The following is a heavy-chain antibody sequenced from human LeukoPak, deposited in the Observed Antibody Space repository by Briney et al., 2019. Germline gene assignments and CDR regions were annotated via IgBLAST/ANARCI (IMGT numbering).Heavy chain of an antibody. CDR2: IRSDGTTK. CDR3: AKGVPPLDYFDC. V-gene: IGHV3-30*02. Sequence: GGSLRLSCEASGFTFSSYGMHWVRQAPGKGLEWVAFIRSDGTTKYYADSVKGRFTISRDNSKNTLFLQMNSLRAEDTAVYYCAKGVPPLDYFDCWGQETLVTVSS. J-gene: IGHJ4*02. CDR1: GFTFSSYG.